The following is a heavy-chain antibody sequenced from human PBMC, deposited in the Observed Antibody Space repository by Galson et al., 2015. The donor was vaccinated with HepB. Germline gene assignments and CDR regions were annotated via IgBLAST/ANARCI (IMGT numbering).Heavy chain of an antibody. D-gene: IGHD1-26*01. CDR3: ARTPPKWELLLASDY. Sequence: SLRLSCAASGFTFSSYSMNWVRQAPGKGLEWVSSISSSSSYIYYADSVKGRFTISRDNAKNSLYLQMNSLRAEDTAVYYCARTPPKWELLLASDYWGQGTLVTVSS. J-gene: IGHJ4*02. CDR2: ISSSSSYI. V-gene: IGHV3-21*01. CDR1: GFTFSSYS.